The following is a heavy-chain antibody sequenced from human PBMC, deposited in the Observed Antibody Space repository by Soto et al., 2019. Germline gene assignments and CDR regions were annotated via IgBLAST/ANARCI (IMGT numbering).Heavy chain of an antibody. D-gene: IGHD2-15*01. CDR3: ARDQGVVVVAATTEYFQH. J-gene: IGHJ1*01. CDR2: INPNSGGT. Sequence: GASVKVSCKASGYTFTGYYMHCVRQAPGQGLEWMGWINPNSGGTNYAQKFQGRVTMTRDTSISTAYMELSRLRSDDTAVYYCARDQGVVVVAATTEYFQHWGQGTLVTVSS. CDR1: GYTFTGYY. V-gene: IGHV1-2*02.